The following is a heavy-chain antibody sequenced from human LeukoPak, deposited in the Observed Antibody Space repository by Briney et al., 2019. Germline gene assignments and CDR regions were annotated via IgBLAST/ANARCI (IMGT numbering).Heavy chain of an antibody. V-gene: IGHV2-5*02. CDR2: IYWDDDK. J-gene: IGHJ4*02. CDR1: GFSLSTRGLG. D-gene: IGHD5-24*01. CDR3: AHSRDGSPDY. Sequence: SGPTLVNPTQTLTLTCTFSGFSLSTRGLGVGWIRQPPAKDLEWLAIIYWDDDKRYSAPLKSRITITKDTSKNHVVLTMTSMETVETATYYCAHSRDGSPDYWGQGTLVTVSS.